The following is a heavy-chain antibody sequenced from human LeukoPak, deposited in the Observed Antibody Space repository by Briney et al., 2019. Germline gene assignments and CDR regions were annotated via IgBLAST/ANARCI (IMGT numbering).Heavy chain of an antibody. Sequence: SETLSLTCTVSGGSISSYYWSWIRQPPGKGLEWIGYIYSGSTDYNPSLKSRVTISVDTSKNQFSLQLSSVTAADTAVYYCARGFEYNYRYTFGYWGQGTLVTVSS. CDR2: IYSGST. CDR3: ARGFEYNYRYTFGY. J-gene: IGHJ4*02. CDR1: GGSISSYY. V-gene: IGHV4-59*01. D-gene: IGHD5-18*01.